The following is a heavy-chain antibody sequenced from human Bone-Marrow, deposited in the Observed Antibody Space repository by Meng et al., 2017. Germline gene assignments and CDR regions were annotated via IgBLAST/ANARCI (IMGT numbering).Heavy chain of an antibody. CDR2: ISSSSNYI. J-gene: IGHJ4*02. Sequence: GESLKISCTASGFDFSIHSMNWVRQVPGKGLEWVSSISSSSNYIDYADSVKGRLTISRDNAKNSLYLQMNSLRAEDTAVYYCAKDPHALLLSRFYYFDYWGQGTLVTVSS. V-gene: IGHV3-21*04. D-gene: IGHD3-22*01. CDR3: AKDPHALLLSRFYYFDY. CDR1: GFDFSIHS.